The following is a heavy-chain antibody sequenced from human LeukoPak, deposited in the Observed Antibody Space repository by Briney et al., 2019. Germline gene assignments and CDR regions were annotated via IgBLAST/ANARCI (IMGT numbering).Heavy chain of an antibody. Sequence: KPSETLSLTCTVSGGSISSYYWSWIRQPPGKGLEWIGYIYHSGSTNYNPSLKSRVTISVDTSKNQFSLKLSSVTAADTAVYYCARAPVDCGGDCYGPFDYWGQGTLVTVSS. V-gene: IGHV4-59*01. CDR3: ARAPVDCGGDCYGPFDY. J-gene: IGHJ4*02. CDR1: GGSISSYY. D-gene: IGHD2-21*02. CDR2: IYHSGST.